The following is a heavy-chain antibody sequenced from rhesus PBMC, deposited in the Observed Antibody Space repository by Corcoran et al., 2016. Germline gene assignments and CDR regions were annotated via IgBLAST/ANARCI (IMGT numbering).Heavy chain of an antibody. Sequence: QLQLQESGPGLVKPSETLSVTCAVSGGSISSSYWSWIRQAPGKGLEWIGYIYGSVRSNNYNPSPKGRVTLSVCTSKNQLSPKLSCGTAADTAVDYWASSRTTGTTSGGLDSWGQGVGGTVSS. CDR2: IYGSVRSN. CDR1: GGSISSSY. V-gene: IGHV4-169*02. J-gene: IGHJ6*01. D-gene: IGHD1-26*01. CDR3: ASSRTTGTTSGGLDS.